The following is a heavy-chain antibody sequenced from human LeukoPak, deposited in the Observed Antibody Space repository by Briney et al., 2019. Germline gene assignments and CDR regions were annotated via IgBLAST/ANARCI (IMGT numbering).Heavy chain of an antibody. D-gene: IGHD1-26*01. CDR2: ISAYNT. V-gene: IGHV1-18*01. Sequence: KISCKASGYTISKYGSSWVRQAPGQGLEWMGWISAYNTNYAQKMQGRVTMTTDTPTSITYMELRSLRSDDTAVYYCARDSDKSGSYERYGMDVWGQGTRSPSP. CDR3: ARDSDKSGSYERYGMDV. J-gene: IGHJ6*02. CDR1: GYTISKYG.